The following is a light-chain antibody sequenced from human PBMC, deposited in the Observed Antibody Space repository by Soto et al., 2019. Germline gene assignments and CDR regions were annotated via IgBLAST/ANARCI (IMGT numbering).Light chain of an antibody. Sequence: EIVLTQSPGSLSLSPGERATLSCRASQSVDSTFFAWYQKKPGQAPRLLIYGASKRATGVPDRFSGSGSGTDFSLTISRPEPEDFAVYYCQQYMRSVTFGRGTKVEIK. J-gene: IGKJ1*01. CDR2: GAS. CDR1: QSVDSTF. V-gene: IGKV3-20*01. CDR3: QQYMRSVT.